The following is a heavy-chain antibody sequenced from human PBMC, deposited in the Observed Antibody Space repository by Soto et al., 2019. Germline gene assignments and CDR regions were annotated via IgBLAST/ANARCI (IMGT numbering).Heavy chain of an antibody. J-gene: IGHJ4*02. CDR1: GFTFSSYS. Sequence: EVQLVESGGGLVQPGGSLRLSCAASGFTFSSYSMNWVRQAPGKGLEWVSYISSSSSTIYYADSVKGRFTISRDNAKNSLYLQMNSLRAEDTAVYYCVGTYDFWSGYPSKLFDYWGQGTLVTVSS. CDR3: VGTYDFWSGYPSKLFDY. V-gene: IGHV3-48*01. CDR2: ISSSSSTI. D-gene: IGHD3-3*01.